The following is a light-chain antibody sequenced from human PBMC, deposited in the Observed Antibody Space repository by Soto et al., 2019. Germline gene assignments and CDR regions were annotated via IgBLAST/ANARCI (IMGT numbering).Light chain of an antibody. CDR3: QQYHSYPWT. CDR1: QTITTW. CDR2: KAL. Sequence: DIQMTQSPSTLSASLGDRVAITCRASQTITTWLAWYQQKPGKAPNLLIYKALSLESGVPPRFSGSGSGTEFTLTISSLQPDDFATYYCQQYHSYPWTFGQGTKVDIK. V-gene: IGKV1-5*03. J-gene: IGKJ1*01.